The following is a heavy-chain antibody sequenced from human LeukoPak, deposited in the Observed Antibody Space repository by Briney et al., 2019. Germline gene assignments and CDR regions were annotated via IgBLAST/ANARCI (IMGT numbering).Heavy chain of an antibody. CDR3: ARGDPDY. CDR2: INPSGGST. Sequence: ASVKVSCKASGGTFSSYAISWVRQAPGQGLEWMGIINPSGGSTSYAQKFQGRVTMTRDTSTSTVYMELSSLRSEDTAVYYCARGDPDYWGQGTLVTVSS. CDR1: GGTFSSYA. J-gene: IGHJ4*02. V-gene: IGHV1-46*01.